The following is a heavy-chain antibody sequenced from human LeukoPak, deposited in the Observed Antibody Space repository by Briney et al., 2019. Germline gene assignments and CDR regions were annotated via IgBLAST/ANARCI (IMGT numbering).Heavy chain of an antibody. V-gene: IGHV3-30-3*01. CDR1: GFTFSSYA. CDR2: ISYDGSNK. D-gene: IGHD6-13*01. Sequence: PGGSLRLSCAASGFTFSSYAMHWVRQAPGRGLEWVAVISYDGSNKYYADSVKGRFTISRDNSKNTLYLQMNSLRAEDTAVYYCARAAHSSSWYFYPGGHYYYYYGMDVWGQGTTVTVSS. CDR3: ARAAHSSSWYFYPGGHYYYYYGMDV. J-gene: IGHJ6*02.